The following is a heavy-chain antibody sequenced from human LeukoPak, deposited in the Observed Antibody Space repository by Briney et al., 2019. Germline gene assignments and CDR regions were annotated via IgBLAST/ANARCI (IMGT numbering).Heavy chain of an antibody. Sequence: PSETLSLTCAVYGGSFSGYYWSWIRQPPGKGLEWIGEINHSGSTNYNPSLKGRVTISVDTSKNQFSLKLSSVTAADTAVYYCARGRAAAAGTWFDPWGQGTLVTVSS. J-gene: IGHJ5*02. CDR1: GGSFSGYY. CDR3: ARGRAAAAGTWFDP. D-gene: IGHD6-13*01. CDR2: INHSGST. V-gene: IGHV4-34*01.